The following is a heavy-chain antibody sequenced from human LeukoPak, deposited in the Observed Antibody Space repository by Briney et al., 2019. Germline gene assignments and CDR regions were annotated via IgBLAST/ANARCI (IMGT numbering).Heavy chain of an antibody. CDR2: IYTSGST. D-gene: IGHD3-3*01. CDR3: ARGRFLEWFDYYYYMDV. J-gene: IGHJ6*03. CDR1: GGSISRGSYY. Sequence: SETLSLTCTVSGGSISRGSYYWSWIRQPAGKGLEWIGRIYTSGSTNYNPSLKSRVTISVDTSKNQFSLKLSSVTAADTAVYYCARGRFLEWFDYYYYMDVWGKGTTVTVSS. V-gene: IGHV4-61*02.